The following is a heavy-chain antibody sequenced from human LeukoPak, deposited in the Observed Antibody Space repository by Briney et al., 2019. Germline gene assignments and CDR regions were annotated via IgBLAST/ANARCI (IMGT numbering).Heavy chain of an antibody. D-gene: IGHD4-23*01. J-gene: IGHJ4*02. Sequence: GGSLRLSCAAAGFTFSAYWMSWVRQAAGKGLGWVANIKEDGSDKYYVDSVKGRFTISKDNAKNSLYLQMNSLRAEDTAVYYCARKTVVGSYFDYWGQGTPVTVSS. CDR2: IKEDGSDK. CDR3: ARKTVVGSYFDY. CDR1: GFTFSAYW. V-gene: IGHV3-7*03.